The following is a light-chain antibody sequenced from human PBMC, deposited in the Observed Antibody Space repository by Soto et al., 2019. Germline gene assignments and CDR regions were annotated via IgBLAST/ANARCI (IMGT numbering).Light chain of an antibody. CDR1: QSVSSSY. CDR2: GAS. CDR3: QHYGSSPLT. V-gene: IGKV3-20*01. Sequence: EIVLTQSPGTLSLSPGERTTLSCRASQSVSSSYLACYQQKPGQAPRLLIYGASSRATGIPDRFSGSGSGTDFTLYITTLEHADCAINYCQHYGSSPLTFGGGTKVEIK. J-gene: IGKJ4*01.